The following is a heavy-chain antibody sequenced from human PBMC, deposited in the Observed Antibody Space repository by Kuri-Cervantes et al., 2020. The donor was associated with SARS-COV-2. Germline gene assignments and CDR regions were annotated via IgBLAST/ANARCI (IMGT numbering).Heavy chain of an antibody. CDR3: ARGVSTVTNNWFDP. Sequence: SVTVSCKASGGTFSSYTISWVRQAPGQGLEWMGRIIPILGIANYAQKFQGRVTITADKSTSTAYMELSSLRSEDTAVCYCARGVSTVTNNWFDPWGQGTLVTVSS. D-gene: IGHD4-17*01. J-gene: IGHJ5*02. CDR2: IIPILGIA. CDR1: GGTFSSYT. V-gene: IGHV1-69*02.